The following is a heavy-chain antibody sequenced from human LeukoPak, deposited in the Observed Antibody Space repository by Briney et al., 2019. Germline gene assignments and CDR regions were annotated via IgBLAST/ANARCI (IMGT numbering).Heavy chain of an antibody. D-gene: IGHD1-26*01. CDR3: ARLRSGSFDY. Sequence: XGSLRLSCAASGFTFSSYDFHWVRHAAGKGLEWVSAIGTAGDTYYPGSVRGGFTISRENARNSLYLQMNNLRAGDTAVYYCARLRSGSFDYWGQGTLVTVSS. J-gene: IGHJ4*02. CDR2: IGTAGDT. V-gene: IGHV3-13*01. CDR1: GFTFSSYD.